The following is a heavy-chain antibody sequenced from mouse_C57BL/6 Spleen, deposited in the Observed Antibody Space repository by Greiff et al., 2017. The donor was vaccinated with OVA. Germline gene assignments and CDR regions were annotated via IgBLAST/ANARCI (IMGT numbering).Heavy chain of an antibody. CDR2: INPGSGGT. CDR1: GYAFTNYL. V-gene: IGHV1-54*01. D-gene: IGHD2-4*01. J-gene: IGHJ4*01. Sequence: QVQLQQSGAELVRPGTSVKVSCKASGYAFTNYLIEWVKQRPGQGLEWIGVINPGSGGTNYNEKFKGKATLTADKSSSTAYMQLSSLTSEDSAVYFCASTHDYDRYYYAMDYWGQGTSVTVSA. CDR3: ASTHDYDRYYYAMDY.